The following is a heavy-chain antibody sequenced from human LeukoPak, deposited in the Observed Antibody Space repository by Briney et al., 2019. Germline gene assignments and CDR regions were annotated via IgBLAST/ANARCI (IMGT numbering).Heavy chain of an antibody. Sequence: GGTLRLSCVASGFTFSSYGMSWVRQAPGKGLEWVSAISGSGGSTYYADSVKGRFTISRDNSKNTLYLQMNSLRAEDTAVYYCAKDSGDYYGSGSYYPTDYWGQGTLVTVSS. J-gene: IGHJ4*02. D-gene: IGHD3-10*01. CDR3: AKDSGDYYGSGSYYPTDY. V-gene: IGHV3-23*01. CDR2: ISGSGGST. CDR1: GFTFSSYG.